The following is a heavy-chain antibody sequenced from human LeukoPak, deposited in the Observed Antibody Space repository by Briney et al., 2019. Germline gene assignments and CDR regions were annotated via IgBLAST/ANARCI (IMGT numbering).Heavy chain of an antibody. CDR1: GFTFSAYG. J-gene: IGHJ4*02. CDR2: ISANGSIT. Sequence: GGALRLSCAASGFTFSAYGMSWVRQAPGQGLEWVSGISANGSITFYARSVRGRFTISRDNAKNSLYLQMNSLRAEDTAVYYCARDFHRRLYDSSAYHPYWGQGTLVTVSS. V-gene: IGHV3-23*01. CDR3: ARDFHRRLYDSSAYHPY. D-gene: IGHD3-22*01.